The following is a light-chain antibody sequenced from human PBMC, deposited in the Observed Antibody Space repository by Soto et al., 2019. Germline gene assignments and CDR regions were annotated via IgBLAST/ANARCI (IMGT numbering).Light chain of an antibody. CDR2: AAS. J-gene: IGKJ3*01. CDR1: QGISNY. V-gene: IGKV1-27*01. Sequence: DIQMTQSPSSLSASVGDRVTITCRASQGISNYLAWYQQKPGKVPKLLIYAASTLQSGVPSRFSGSGSGTDFTITISSLQPEDVATYYCQKYNSAPLTFGPVTKVDIK. CDR3: QKYNSAPLT.